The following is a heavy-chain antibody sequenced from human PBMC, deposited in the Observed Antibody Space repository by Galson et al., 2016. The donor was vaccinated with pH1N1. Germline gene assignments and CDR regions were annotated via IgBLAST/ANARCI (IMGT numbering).Heavy chain of an antibody. V-gene: IGHV3-23*01. CDR1: GFIFSNYA. CDR2: VSGDATRT. J-gene: IGHJ4*02. D-gene: IGHD6-19*01. CDR3: AKDGPPGSSGWSSYYFDS. Sequence: SLRLSCAASGFIFSNYAISWVRQAPGKGLEWVSVVSGDATRTYYADSVKGRFTISRDNSKNTLYLQMNSLRVDDTAVYYYAKDGPPGSSGWSSYYFDSWGQGTLVTVSS.